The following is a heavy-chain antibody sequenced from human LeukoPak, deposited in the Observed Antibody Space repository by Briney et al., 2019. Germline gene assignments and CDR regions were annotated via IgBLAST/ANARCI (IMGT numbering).Heavy chain of an antibody. CDR3: ARYFYGSGSYYNH. J-gene: IGHJ4*02. CDR1: TGSISSSSYY. V-gene: IGHV4-39*01. CDR2: IYYSGST. Sequence: SETMSLTCTVSTGSISSSSYYWGWIRQPPGKGLEWIGSIYYSGSTYYNPSLKSRVTISVDTSKNQFSLKLSSVTAADTAVYYCARYFYGSGSYYNHWGQGTLVTVS. D-gene: IGHD3-10*01.